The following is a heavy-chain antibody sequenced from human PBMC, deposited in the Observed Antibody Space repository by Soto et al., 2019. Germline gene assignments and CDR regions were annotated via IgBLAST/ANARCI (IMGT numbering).Heavy chain of an antibody. CDR3: TTGRLEAAALYYGVDV. CDR1: GFTFSNAW. Sequence: PGGSLRLSCAASGFTFSNAWMNWVRQAPGKGLEWVGRIKSKTDGGTTDYAAPVKGRFTISRDDSKNTLYLQMNSLKTEDTAVYFCTTGRLEAAALYYGVDVWGRGTTVTVSS. D-gene: IGHD2-2*01. V-gene: IGHV3-15*07. CDR2: IKSKTDGGTT. J-gene: IGHJ6*02.